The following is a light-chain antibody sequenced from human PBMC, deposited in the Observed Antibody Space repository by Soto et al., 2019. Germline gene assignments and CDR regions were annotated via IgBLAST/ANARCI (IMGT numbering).Light chain of an antibody. CDR1: SSDVGGYNY. Sequence: QSVLTQPPSASGSPGQSVTISCTGTSSDVGGYNYVSWYQQHPGKAPKLILYEVGQRPSGGAYRFSGSKSRNTASLTISGLQAADEADYFCSSYTSSMTNVFGSGTKVTVL. CDR3: SSYTSSMTNV. V-gene: IGLV2-8*01. J-gene: IGLJ1*01. CDR2: EVG.